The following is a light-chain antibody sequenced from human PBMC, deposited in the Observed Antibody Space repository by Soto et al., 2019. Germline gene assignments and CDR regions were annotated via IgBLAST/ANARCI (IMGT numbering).Light chain of an antibody. CDR2: DAS. J-gene: IGKJ1*01. Sequence: AIQMTQSPSSLSASLGDRGTISFLASQGIGNALGWYQQKPGKPPELLISDASSLESGVPSRFSGSGSGTEFTLTISSLQPDDFATYYCQQCNSYPWTFGQGTKVDIK. V-gene: IGKV1-13*02. CDR1: QGIGNA. CDR3: QQCNSYPWT.